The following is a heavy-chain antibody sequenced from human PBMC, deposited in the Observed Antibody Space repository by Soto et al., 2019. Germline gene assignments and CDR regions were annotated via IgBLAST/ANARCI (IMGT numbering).Heavy chain of an antibody. D-gene: IGHD3-3*01. CDR2: IYYSGST. Sequence: KPXXTRSLPSTVSGGSVSSGNYYWSWIRQHPGKGLEWIGYIYYSGSTYYNPSLKSRVTISVDTSKNQFSLKLSSVTAAYTAVYYCARVHYDFWSGYRDPDAFDIWAQGTMGT. V-gene: IGHV4-31*03. CDR3: ARVHYDFWSGYRDPDAFDI. J-gene: IGHJ3*02. CDR1: GGSVSSGNYY.